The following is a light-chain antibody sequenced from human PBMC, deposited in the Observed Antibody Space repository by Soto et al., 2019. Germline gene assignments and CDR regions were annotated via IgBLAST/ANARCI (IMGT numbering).Light chain of an antibody. V-gene: IGLV1-47*01. CDR2: RNN. CDR1: SSNIGSNY. Sequence: QSVLTQPPSASGTPGQRVTISCSGSSSNIGSNYVYWYQQLPGTAPKLLIYRNNQRPSGVPDRFSGSRSGTSASLAISGLRSEDDADYYCAAWDDSLRGVFGGGTKVTVL. CDR3: AAWDDSLRGV. J-gene: IGLJ2*01.